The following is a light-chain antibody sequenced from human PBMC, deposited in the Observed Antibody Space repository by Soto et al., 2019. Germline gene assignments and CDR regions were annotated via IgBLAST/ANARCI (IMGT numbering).Light chain of an antibody. V-gene: IGLV2-14*01. CDR1: SSDVGGYNY. CDR3: SSYTSSSTLVV. J-gene: IGLJ2*01. Sequence: QSALTQPASVSGSPGQSITISCTGTSSDVGGYNYVSWYQQHPGKAPKLMIYDVSNRPSGVSNRFSGSKPGNTASLTISGLQAEDEADYYCSSYTSSSTLVVFGGGTKVTVL. CDR2: DVS.